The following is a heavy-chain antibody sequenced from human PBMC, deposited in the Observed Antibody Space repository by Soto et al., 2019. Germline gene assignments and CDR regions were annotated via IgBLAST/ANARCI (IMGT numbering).Heavy chain of an antibody. Sequence: PGESLKISCKGSGYRFTTSWVAWVRQMPGKGLEWMGIIHTADSDTTYSPYFQCQVTISAEMSISTAYQRWRSLQASETATNYCAKGISGRSAAEYFDPRGQGALVTVSS. D-gene: IGHD6-25*01. CDR1: GYRFTTSW. V-gene: IGHV5-51*01. J-gene: IGHJ5*02. CDR3: AKGISGRSAAEYFDP. CDR2: IHTADSDT.